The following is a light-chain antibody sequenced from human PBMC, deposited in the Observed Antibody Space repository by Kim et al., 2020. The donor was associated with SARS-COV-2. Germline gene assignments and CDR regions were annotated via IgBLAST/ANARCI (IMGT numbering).Light chain of an antibody. CDR3: QHYDSYSPWM. CDR1: RDVSKY. V-gene: IGKV1-5*03. CDR2: KAS. Sequence: SVGDRVTITCRASRDVSKYLAWYQPKPGKAPALLIYKASNLENGVPSRFRGGGSGREFTLTISGLQPEDFATYYCQHYDSYSPWMFGQGTKVDIK. J-gene: IGKJ1*01.